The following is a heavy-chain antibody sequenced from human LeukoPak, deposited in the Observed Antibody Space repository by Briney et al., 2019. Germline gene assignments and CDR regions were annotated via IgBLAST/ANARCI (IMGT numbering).Heavy chain of an antibody. V-gene: IGHV3-23*01. CDR1: GFTFNIYA. D-gene: IGHD3-16*01. J-gene: IGHJ4*02. CDR2: ISGNGINT. CDR3: ARGVSD. Sequence: PAGSLRLSCATSGFTFNIYAMNWVRQAPGTGLEWVSIISGNGINTYYADSVKGRFTISRDDSKNTLYLQMNSLRVDDTAIYYCARGVSDWGQGTLVTVAS.